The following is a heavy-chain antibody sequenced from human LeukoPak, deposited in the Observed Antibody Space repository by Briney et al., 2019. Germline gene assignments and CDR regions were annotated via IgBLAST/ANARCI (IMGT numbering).Heavy chain of an antibody. CDR3: ARDISTYSGTFPGGDH. Sequence: ASVKVSCKASGYTFNKFYMHWVRQAPGQGLEWMGIVNPSDGYTTYAQKFQGRVTMTRDMSTSTVYMELSSLTSDDTAVYFCARDISTYSGTFPGGDHWGQGTLVTVSS. V-gene: IGHV1-46*02. D-gene: IGHD1-26*01. J-gene: IGHJ4*02. CDR2: VNPSDGYT. CDR1: GYTFNKFY.